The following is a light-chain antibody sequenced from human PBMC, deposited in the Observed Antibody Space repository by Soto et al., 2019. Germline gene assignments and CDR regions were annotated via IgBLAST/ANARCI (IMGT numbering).Light chain of an antibody. CDR3: PQRSGWAT. V-gene: IGKV3-11*01. CDR1: QTVSTF. CDR2: DAS. J-gene: IGKJ1*01. Sequence: EVLLTQSPDTLSLSPGERATLSCRASQTVSTFLAWYQQKPGQAPRLIVYDASKRAPGIPARFIGSGSGTDFTLTVSSLEPEDFAIYYCPQRSGWATFGQGTQVYIK.